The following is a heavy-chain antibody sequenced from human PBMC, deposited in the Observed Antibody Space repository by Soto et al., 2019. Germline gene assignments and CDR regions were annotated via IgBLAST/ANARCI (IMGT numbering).Heavy chain of an antibody. V-gene: IGHV3-15*07. CDR3: PPLALKYNSDWYPLSD. CDR1: GFTFSNVW. CDR2: IKSEPDGGTI. Sequence: EVHLVESGGGLVKPGGSLRLSCAGSGFTFSNVWMNWVRQAPGKGLEWVGRIKSEPDGGTIDYAAPVKGRFTISRDDSHKTLYLQMNSLKTEETATYYFPPLALKYNSDWYPLSDWGQGTRVTVSS. D-gene: IGHD6-19*01. J-gene: IGHJ4*02.